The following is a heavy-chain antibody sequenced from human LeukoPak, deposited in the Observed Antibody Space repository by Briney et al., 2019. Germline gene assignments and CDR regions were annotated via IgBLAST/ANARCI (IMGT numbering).Heavy chain of an antibody. D-gene: IGHD5-24*01. J-gene: IGHJ4*02. V-gene: IGHV1-69*05. CDR1: GGTFSSYA. CDR3: ARRGDGYNQGYFDY. CDR2: IIPIFGTA. Sequence: SVKVSCRASGGTFSSYAISWVRQAPGQGLEWMGGIIPIFGTANYAQKFQGRVTITTDESTSTAYMELSSLRSEDTAVYYCARRGDGYNQGYFDYWGQGTLVTVSS.